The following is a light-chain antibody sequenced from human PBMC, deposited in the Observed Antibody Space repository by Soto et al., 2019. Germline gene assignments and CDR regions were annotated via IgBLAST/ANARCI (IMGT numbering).Light chain of an antibody. CDR3: QQYNTYWT. V-gene: IGKV1-5*03. CDR2: KAS. CDR1: QSISNW. Sequence: DIQMTQSPSTLSASLGNRVTITCRASQSISNWLAWYQQKPGKAPKLLIYKASNLESGVPSRFNGSGSGTDFTLTISSLQPDDFASYYCQQYNTYWTFGQGTKV. J-gene: IGKJ1*01.